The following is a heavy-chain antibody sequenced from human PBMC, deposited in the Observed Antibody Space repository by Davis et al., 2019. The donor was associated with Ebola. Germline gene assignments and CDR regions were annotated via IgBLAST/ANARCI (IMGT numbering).Heavy chain of an antibody. CDR1: GFTFSKFP. Sequence: GGSLRLSCSASGFTFSKFPMDWVRQAPGKGLQYVAGISSNGNTYYADSVKGRFTGSRDNSKNTLYLQMNSLRAEDTAVYYCAKLELRGYWGQGTLVTVSS. J-gene: IGHJ4*02. CDR2: ISSNGNT. D-gene: IGHD1-7*01. CDR3: AKLELRGY. V-gene: IGHV3-64*04.